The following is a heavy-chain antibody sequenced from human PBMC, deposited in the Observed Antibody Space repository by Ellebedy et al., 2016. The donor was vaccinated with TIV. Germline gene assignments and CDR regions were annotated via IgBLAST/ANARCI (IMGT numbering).Heavy chain of an antibody. D-gene: IGHD5-24*01. CDR2: IRSKAFCRST. CDR3: SRGRLEMATTFDY. J-gene: IGHJ4*02. Sequence: PGGSLRLSCTASGFTFGDYAMTWFRQAPGKGLGWVGFIRSKAFCRSTEYAASVKVRFTVSRDDSKSIAYLQMNSLTTEDTAVYYCSRGRLEMATTFDYWGQGPLVTVSS. V-gene: IGHV3-49*03. CDR1: GFTFGDYA.